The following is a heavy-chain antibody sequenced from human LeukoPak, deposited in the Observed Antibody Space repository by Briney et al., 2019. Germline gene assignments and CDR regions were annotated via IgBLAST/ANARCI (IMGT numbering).Heavy chain of an antibody. D-gene: IGHD3-3*01. CDR1: GFTVSSNY. J-gene: IGHJ3*02. Sequence: GGSLRLSCAASGFTVSSNYMSWVRQAPGKGLEWVSVIYSGGSTYYADSVKGRFTISRDNSKNTLYLQMNSLRAEDTAVYYCAREVTLYYDFWSGYSGGAFDIWGQGTMVTVSS. CDR2: IYSGGST. CDR3: AREVTLYYDFWSGYSGGAFDI. V-gene: IGHV3-53*01.